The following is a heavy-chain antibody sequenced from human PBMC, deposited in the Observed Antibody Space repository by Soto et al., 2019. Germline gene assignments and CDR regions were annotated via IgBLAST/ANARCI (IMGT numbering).Heavy chain of an antibody. CDR2: IFSTGTT. D-gene: IGHD5-18*01. J-gene: IGHJ4*02. V-gene: IGHV4-28*01. CDR1: GSSISSSHW. CDR3: ASKPNSLYYFDF. Sequence: QVQLQESGPGLVKPSDTLSLTCGVSGSSISSSHWWGWIRQPPGKGLEWIGYIFSTGTTSYNPSLKSRVTMSVDTSNNQFSLRLNSVTAVETAVYYCASKPNSLYYFDFWGQGTLVTVSS.